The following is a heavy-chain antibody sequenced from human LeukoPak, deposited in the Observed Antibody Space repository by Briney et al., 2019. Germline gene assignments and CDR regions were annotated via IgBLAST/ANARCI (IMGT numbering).Heavy chain of an antibody. CDR2: MYTSGGA. CDR3: ATTTSGGDAFDI. J-gene: IGHJ3*02. Sequence: PSETLSLTCSVSGGSISGYYWSWIRQPAGKGLEWIGRMYTSGGAYYKPSLRSRVTMSVDTSKNQISLEVQSVTAADTAVYYCATTTSGGDAFDIWGQGTMVTVSS. V-gene: IGHV4-4*07. D-gene: IGHD1-26*01. CDR1: GGSISGYY.